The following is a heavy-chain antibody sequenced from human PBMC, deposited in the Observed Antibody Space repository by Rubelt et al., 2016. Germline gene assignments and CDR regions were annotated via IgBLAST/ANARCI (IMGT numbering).Heavy chain of an antibody. Sequence: EVQLVESGGGLVQPGGSLRLSCATSGFTFASYWMHWVRQAPGKGLEWVSRIHSGGETRNYADSVKGRFPVSRENGKKLLLLRLSSRRAEDTGMYYCLVDYKGYWGNGTLVTVSS. CDR2: IHSGGETR. V-gene: IGHV3-74*01. CDR1: GFTFASYW. CDR3: LVDYKGY. J-gene: IGHJ4*01. D-gene: IGHD4-11*01.